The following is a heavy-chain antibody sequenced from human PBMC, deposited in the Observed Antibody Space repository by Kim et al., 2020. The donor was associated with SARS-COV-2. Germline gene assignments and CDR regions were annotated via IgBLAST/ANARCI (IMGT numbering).Heavy chain of an antibody. D-gene: IGHD6-13*01. Sequence: YPGSGKGRFTISRENAKNSLYLQRNSLRAGDTAVYYCARGYSSSWYWAFDIWGQGTMVTVSS. J-gene: IGHJ3*02. CDR3: ARGYSSSWYWAFDI. V-gene: IGHV3-13*01.